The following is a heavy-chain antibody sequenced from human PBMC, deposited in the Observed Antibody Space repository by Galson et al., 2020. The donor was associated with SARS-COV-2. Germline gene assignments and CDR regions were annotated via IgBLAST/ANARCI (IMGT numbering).Heavy chain of an antibody. CDR1: GFTFENHA. J-gene: IGHJ4*02. CDR3: ARDGQLSSGWAFDY. D-gene: IGHD6-19*01. CDR2: IFYDGRNK. Sequence: GGSLRLSCAASGFTFENHAMHWVRQAPGKGLAWVAQIFYDGRNKYYLESVKGRFTISRDNSENTVSLQMDNLRAEDTAVYFCARDGQLSSGWAFDYWGQGTLVTVSS. V-gene: IGHV3-33*01.